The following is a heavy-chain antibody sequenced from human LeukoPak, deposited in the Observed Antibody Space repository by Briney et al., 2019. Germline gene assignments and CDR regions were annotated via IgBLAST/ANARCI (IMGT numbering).Heavy chain of an antibody. CDR1: GFTFSDYY. CDR2: ISSSGSTI. CDR3: ARALRFGEPLTAFDI. J-gene: IGHJ3*02. D-gene: IGHD3-10*01. Sequence: PGGSLRLSCAASGFTFSDYYMSWIRQAPGKGLEWVSYISSSGSTIYYADSVKGRFTISRDNAKNSLYLQMNSLRAEDTAVYYCARALRFGEPLTAFDIWGQGTMVTVSS. V-gene: IGHV3-11*01.